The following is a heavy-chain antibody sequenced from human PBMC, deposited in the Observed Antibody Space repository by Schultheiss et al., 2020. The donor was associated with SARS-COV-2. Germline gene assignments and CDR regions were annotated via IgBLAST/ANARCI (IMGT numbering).Heavy chain of an antibody. V-gene: IGHV1-2*02. CDR1: GYPFTGYY. Sequence: ASVKVSCKASGYPFTGYYIHWVRQAPGQGLEWMGWINPNSGDTNYAHNFQGRVTMTRDTSVSTAYMELSSLRSDDTAVYYCARDQYYYDSSGYLHDYWGQGTLVTVSS. CDR2: INPNSGDT. D-gene: IGHD3-22*01. CDR3: ARDQYYYDSSGYLHDY. J-gene: IGHJ4*02.